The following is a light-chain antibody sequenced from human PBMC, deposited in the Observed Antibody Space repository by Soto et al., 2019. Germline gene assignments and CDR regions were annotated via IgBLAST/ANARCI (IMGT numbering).Light chain of an antibody. V-gene: IGKV1-39*01. CDR2: DAS. Sequence: DIQMTQSPSSLSASVGDRVTITCRASQSISSYLNWYQQKPGKAPKLLIYDASSLQSGVPSRFSGSGSGTDFTLTISSLQPEDFATYYCQQSFTFGPGTKVDIK. J-gene: IGKJ3*01. CDR1: QSISSY. CDR3: QQSFT.